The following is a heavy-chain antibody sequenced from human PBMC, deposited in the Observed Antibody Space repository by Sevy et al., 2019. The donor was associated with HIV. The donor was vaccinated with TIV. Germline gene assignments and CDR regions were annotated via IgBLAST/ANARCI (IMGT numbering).Heavy chain of an antibody. CDR3: ARDVGYSSSTSCYIYFDY. CDR1: GYTFTGYY. J-gene: IGHJ4*02. V-gene: IGHV1-2*02. D-gene: IGHD2-2*02. CDR2: INPNSGGT. Sequence: ASVKVSCKASGYTFTGYYMHWVRQAPGQGLEWMGWINPNSGGTNYAQKFQGRFTMTRDTSISTAYMELSRMRSDDTDVNYCARDVGYSSSTSCYIYFDYWGQGTLVTVSS.